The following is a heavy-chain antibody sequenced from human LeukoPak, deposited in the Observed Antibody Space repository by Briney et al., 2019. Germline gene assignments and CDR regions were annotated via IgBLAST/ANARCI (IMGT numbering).Heavy chain of an antibody. Sequence: ASVKVSCTSSGYSFTDYHVHWVRQAPGQGLVWLGKIFAKAEPATIAQKFQGRITLTMDTSTNTVYMELSSLRSEDSAIYYCSRETPGAYSFDFGGQGALVTVSS. J-gene: IGHJ4*02. CDR1: GYSFTDYH. CDR3: SRETPGAYSFDF. V-gene: IGHV1-46*01. CDR2: IFAKAEPA.